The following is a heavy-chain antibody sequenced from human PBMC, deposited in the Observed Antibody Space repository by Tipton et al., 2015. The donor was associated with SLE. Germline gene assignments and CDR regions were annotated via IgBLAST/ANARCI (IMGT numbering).Heavy chain of an antibody. CDR2: IHYSGNT. V-gene: IGHV4-59*01. D-gene: IGHD2-21*01. CDR3: AGATYCGGDCYDL. J-gene: IGHJ4*02. Sequence: TLSLTCTVSGASIDSNYWSWIRQPPGKGLEYIGLIHYSGNTNYNPSLKSRVTISVDTSRNQFSLKLSHVTAADTAVYYCAGATYCGGDCYDLWGQGALVTVSS. CDR1: GASIDSNY.